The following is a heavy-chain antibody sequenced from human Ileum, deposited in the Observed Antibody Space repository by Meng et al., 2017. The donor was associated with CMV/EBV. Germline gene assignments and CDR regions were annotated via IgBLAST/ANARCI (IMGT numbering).Heavy chain of an antibody. V-gene: IGHV3-33*01. J-gene: IGHJ4*02. CDR1: GFIFSSYG. CDR3: AGERSGTLDY. D-gene: IGHD1-26*01. Sequence: LSGAASGFIFSSYGMPWVRQAPGKGLEWVGIIWYDGSKKFYADSVEGRFTISRDNFKKELYLQMNTLRADDTAVYYCAGERSGTLDYWGQGTLVTVSS. CDR2: IWYDGSKK.